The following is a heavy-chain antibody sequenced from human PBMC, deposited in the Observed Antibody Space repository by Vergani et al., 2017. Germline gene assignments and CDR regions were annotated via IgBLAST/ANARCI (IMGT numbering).Heavy chain of an antibody. Sequence: EVQLLESGGGSVQPGESLRLSCVASGFRFREHGMNWVRQAPGKGLEWVSGISGHDHRTHYADYVKGRFIISRDDAKNTLILQMNSLRPEDTAVYYCARGMTTETTDLDGFDLWGQGTMVSVSS. CDR2: ISGHDHRT. V-gene: IGHV3-23*01. D-gene: IGHD4-17*01. CDR1: GFRFREHG. CDR3: ARGMTTETTDLDGFDL. J-gene: IGHJ3*01.